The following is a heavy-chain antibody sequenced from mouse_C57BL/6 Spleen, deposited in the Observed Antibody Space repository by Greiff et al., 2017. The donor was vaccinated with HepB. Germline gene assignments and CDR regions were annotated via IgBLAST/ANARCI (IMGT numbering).Heavy chain of an antibody. Sequence: EVMLVESGGGLVKPGGSLKLSCAASGFTFSDYGTHWVRQAPEKGLEWVAYISSGSSTIYYADTVKGRFTISRDNAKNTLFLQMTSLRSEDTAMYYCARPYYSNYVAYSGQGTLVTVSA. CDR2: ISSGSSTI. CDR1: GFTFSDYG. CDR3: ARPYYSNYVAY. V-gene: IGHV5-17*01. D-gene: IGHD2-5*01. J-gene: IGHJ3*01.